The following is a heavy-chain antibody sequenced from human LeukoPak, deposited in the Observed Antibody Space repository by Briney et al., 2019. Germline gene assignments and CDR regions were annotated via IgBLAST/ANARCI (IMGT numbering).Heavy chain of an antibody. D-gene: IGHD3-22*01. Sequence: PSETLSLTCTVSGYSISSGYYWGWIRQPPGKGLEWIGSIYHSGSTYYNPSLKSRLTISVDTSKNQFSLKLSSVTAADTAVYYCARVRDRSSYFYDLDYWGQGTLVTVSS. CDR3: ARVRDRSSYFYDLDY. CDR1: GYSISSGYY. CDR2: IYHSGST. V-gene: IGHV4-38-2*02. J-gene: IGHJ4*02.